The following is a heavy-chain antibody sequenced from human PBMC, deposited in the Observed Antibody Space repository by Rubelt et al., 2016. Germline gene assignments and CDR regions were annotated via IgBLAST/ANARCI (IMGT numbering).Heavy chain of an antibody. CDR2: IHAGNGNT. CDR1: GYTFTSYA. Sequence: QVQLVQSGAEVKKPGASVKVSCKASGYTFTSYAMHWVRQAPGQRLEWMGWIHAGNGNTQYSQKFQGRVTITRDTSASTAYMELSSLRSEDTAVYYCARAQRIRLLMVCAPTFDYWGQGTLVTVSS. D-gene: IGHD2-8*01. CDR3: ARAQRIRLLMVCAPTFDY. V-gene: IGHV1-3*01. J-gene: IGHJ4*02.